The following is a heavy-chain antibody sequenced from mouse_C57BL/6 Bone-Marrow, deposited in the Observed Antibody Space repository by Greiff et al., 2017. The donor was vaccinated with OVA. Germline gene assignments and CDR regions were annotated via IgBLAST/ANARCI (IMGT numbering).Heavy chain of an antibody. CDR3: ARSDYGNYEWFAY. CDR2: IYPGSGST. D-gene: IGHD2-1*01. V-gene: IGHV1-55*01. J-gene: IGHJ3*01. Sequence: QVQLQQPGAELVKPGASVKMSCKASGYTFTSYWITWVKQRPGQGLEWIGDIYPGSGSTNYNEKFKSKATLTVDTSSSTAYMQPSSLTSEDSAVYYCARSDYGNYEWFAYWGQGTLVTVSA. CDR1: GYTFTSYW.